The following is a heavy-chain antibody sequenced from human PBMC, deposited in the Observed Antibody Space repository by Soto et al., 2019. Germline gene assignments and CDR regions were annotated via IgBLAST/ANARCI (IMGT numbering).Heavy chain of an antibody. CDR2: IYYSGST. V-gene: IGHV4-59*01. CDR1: GGSISSYY. CDR3: ARFQNFTWFDP. Sequence: SETLSLTCTVSGGSISSYYWSWIRQPPGKGLEWIGYIYYSGSTNYNPSLKSRVTISVDTSKNQFSLKLSSVTAADTAVYYCARFQNFTWFDPWGQGTLVTVSS. J-gene: IGHJ5*02.